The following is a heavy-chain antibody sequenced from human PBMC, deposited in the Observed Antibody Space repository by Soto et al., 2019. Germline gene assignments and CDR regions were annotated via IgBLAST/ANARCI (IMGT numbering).Heavy chain of an antibody. D-gene: IGHD4-17*01. Sequence: SETLSLTCAVYGGSFSGYYWSWIRQPPGKGLEWIGEINHSGSTYYNPSLKSRVTISVDTSKNQFSLKLSSVTAADTAVYYCARNTYGSVDYWGQGTLVTVSS. V-gene: IGHV4-34*09. CDR1: GGSFSGYY. CDR2: INHSGST. J-gene: IGHJ4*02. CDR3: ARNTYGSVDY.